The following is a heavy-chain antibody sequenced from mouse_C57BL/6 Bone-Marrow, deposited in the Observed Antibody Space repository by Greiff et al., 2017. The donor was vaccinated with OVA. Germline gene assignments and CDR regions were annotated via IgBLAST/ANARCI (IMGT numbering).Heavy chain of an antibody. J-gene: IGHJ3*01. D-gene: IGHD1-1*01. V-gene: IGHV1-64*01. Sequence: QVQLQQPGAELVKPGASVKLSCKASGYTFTSYWMHWVKQRPGQGLEWIGMIHPNSGSTNYNEKFKSKATLTVDKSSSTAYMQLSSLTSEDAAVYYCAREGNYGSSAYWGQGTLVTVSA. CDR3: AREGNYGSSAY. CDR2: IHPNSGST. CDR1: GYTFTSYW.